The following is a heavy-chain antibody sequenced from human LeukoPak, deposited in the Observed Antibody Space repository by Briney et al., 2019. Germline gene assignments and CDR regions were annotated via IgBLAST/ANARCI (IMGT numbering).Heavy chain of an antibody. CDR3: ARQLYSGSYPS. CDR1: GVSISSSADY. D-gene: IGHD1-26*01. V-gene: IGHV4-39*01. CDR2: IYYSGRT. J-gene: IGHJ5*02. Sequence: SETLSLTCSGSGVSISSSADYWGWIRQPPGKGLEWIGNIYYSGRTYYNPSLEGRITISVDTSKTQFSLKLNSVTAAATAIYSCARQLYSGSYPSWGQGALVTVSS.